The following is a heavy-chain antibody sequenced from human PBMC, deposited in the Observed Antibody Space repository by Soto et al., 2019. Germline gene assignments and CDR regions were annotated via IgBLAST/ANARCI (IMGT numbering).Heavy chain of an antibody. D-gene: IGHD3-22*01. CDR2: ISGSGGST. CDR1: GFPFGNYA. J-gene: IGHJ4*02. CDR3: GQIHQGTYYYDSSGYYPRDY. V-gene: IGHV3-23*01. Sequence: HPGGSLRLSCAASGFPFGNYAMSWVRQAPGKGLEWVSTISGSGGSTYYAASVKGRFTISRDNSKNTLYLQMNSLRAEDTAVYYCGQIHQGTYYYDSSGYYPRDYWGQGTLVTVSS.